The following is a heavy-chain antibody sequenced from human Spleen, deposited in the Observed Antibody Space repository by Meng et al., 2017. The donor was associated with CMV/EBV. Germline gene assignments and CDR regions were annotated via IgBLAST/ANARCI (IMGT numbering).Heavy chain of an antibody. CDR1: GFTFSSYG. Sequence: GESLKISCAASGFTFSSYGMHWVRQAPGKGLEWVAFIRYDGSNKYYADSVKGRFTIPRDNSKNTLYLQMNSLRAEDTAVYYCAKARVPAAIRGVDYWGQGTLVTVSS. J-gene: IGHJ4*02. CDR3: AKARVPAAIRGVDY. CDR2: IRYDGSNK. D-gene: IGHD2-2*02. V-gene: IGHV3-30*02.